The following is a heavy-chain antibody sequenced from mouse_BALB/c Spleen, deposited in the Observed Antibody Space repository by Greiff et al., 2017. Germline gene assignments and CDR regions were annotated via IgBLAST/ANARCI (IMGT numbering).Heavy chain of an antibody. CDR3: ARGGNYWFAY. J-gene: IGHJ3*01. CDR1: GFTFTDYY. Sequence: EVNLVESGGGLVQPGGSLRLSCATSGFTFTDYYMSWVRQPPGKALEWLGFIRNKANGYTTEYSASVKGRFTISRDNSQSILYLQMNTLRAEDSATYYCARGGNYWFAYWGQGTLVTVSA. V-gene: IGHV7-3*02. D-gene: IGHD2-1*01. CDR2: IRNKANGYTT.